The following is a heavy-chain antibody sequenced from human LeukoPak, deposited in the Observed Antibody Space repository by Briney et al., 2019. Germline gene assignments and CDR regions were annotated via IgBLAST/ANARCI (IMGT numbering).Heavy chain of an antibody. D-gene: IGHD5-18*01. CDR1: GFTFSSYA. V-gene: IGHV3-23*01. J-gene: IGHJ3*02. Sequence: QSGGSLRLSCAASGFTFSSYAMSWVRQAPGKGLEWVSAISGSGGSTYYADSVKGRFTISRDNSKNTLYLQMNSLRAEDTAVYYCAKDSDVEEDTAMVYAPCAFDIWGQGTMVTVSS. CDR3: AKDSDVEEDTAMVYAPCAFDI. CDR2: ISGSGGST.